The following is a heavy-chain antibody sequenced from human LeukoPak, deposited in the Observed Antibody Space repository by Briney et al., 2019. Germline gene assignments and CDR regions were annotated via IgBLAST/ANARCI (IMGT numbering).Heavy chain of an antibody. CDR1: GYTFNRYG. Sequence: ASVKVSCKASGYTFNRYGVTWVRQAPGQGLEWMGWISAYNGNTNYAQKLQGRVTMTTDTSTSTAYMELRSLRSEDTAVYYCAALDGYCSGGSCYSRFEAFDIWGQGTMVTVSS. V-gene: IGHV1-18*01. CDR3: AALDGYCSGGSCYSRFEAFDI. CDR2: ISAYNGNT. D-gene: IGHD2-15*01. J-gene: IGHJ3*02.